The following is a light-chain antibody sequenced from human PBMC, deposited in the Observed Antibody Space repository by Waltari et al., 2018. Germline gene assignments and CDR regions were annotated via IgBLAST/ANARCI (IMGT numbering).Light chain of an antibody. V-gene: IGLV2-14*03. CDR2: DVS. CDR1: SSDVGGYNC. Sequence: QSALTQPASVSGSPGESITISCTGTSSDVGGYNCVSWYQQHPGKAPKLMIYDVSNRPSGVSNRFSGSKSGNTASLTISGLQAEDEADYYYSSYTSSNTLVFGTGTKVTAL. J-gene: IGLJ1*01. CDR3: SSYTSSNTLV.